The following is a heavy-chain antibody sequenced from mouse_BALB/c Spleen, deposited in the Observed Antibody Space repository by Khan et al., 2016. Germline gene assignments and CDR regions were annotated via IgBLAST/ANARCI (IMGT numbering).Heavy chain of an antibody. V-gene: IGHV1-26*01. J-gene: IGHJ1*01. D-gene: IGHD2-1*01. CDR3: ARVGNYGNFDV. Sequence: VQLQQSGPALVKPGASVKISCKASGYSFTGYYIHWVKQSHGKSLEWIGRVNPNNGGTSYNQKFKGKAILTVDKSSSTAYMELRSLTSEDSAVYYWARVGNYGNFDVWGAGSTVTVSA. CDR2: VNPNNGGT. CDR1: GYSFTGYY.